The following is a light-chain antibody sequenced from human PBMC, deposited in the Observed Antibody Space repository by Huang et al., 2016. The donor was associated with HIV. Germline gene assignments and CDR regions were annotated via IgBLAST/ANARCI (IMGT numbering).Light chain of an antibody. J-gene: IGKJ2*01. CDR2: VAS. V-gene: IGKV1-39*01. CDR1: PSINNY. Sequence: DIQMTQSPSSLSASVGDRVTITCRARPSINNYLNWYQWKPGKAPKLLIYVASSLRTGGPSRFSGSGSGTDFTLTISSLQPEDFATYFCQQSYITPYTFGQGTKLEIK. CDR3: QQSYITPYT.